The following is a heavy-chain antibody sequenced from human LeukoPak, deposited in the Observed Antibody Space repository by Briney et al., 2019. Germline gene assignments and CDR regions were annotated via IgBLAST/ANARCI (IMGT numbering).Heavy chain of an antibody. V-gene: IGHV3-30*02. CDR3: AKDRGYYYDSSGCIDY. CDR2: IRYDGSNK. J-gene: IGHJ4*02. CDR1: GFTFSSYG. Sequence: GGSLRLSCAASGFTFSSYGMHWVRQAPGKGLEWVAFIRYDGSNKYYADSVKGRFTISRDNSKNTLYLQMNSLRAEDTAVYYCAKDRGYYYDSSGCIDYRGQGTLVTVSS. D-gene: IGHD3-22*01.